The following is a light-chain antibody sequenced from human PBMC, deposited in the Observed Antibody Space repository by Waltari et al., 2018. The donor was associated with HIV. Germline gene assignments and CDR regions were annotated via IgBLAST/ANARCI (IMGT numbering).Light chain of an antibody. V-gene: IGLV2-11*01. J-gene: IGLJ2*01. CDR3: SSYGGVASYLI. CDR1: SSDISAYDY. CDR2: DGN. Sequence: HSALTQPRSVSGSPGQSVTISCTGTSSDISAYDYVSWFQKFPGRAPKLLIFDGNKRPSGVPDRFSGFKSGDTASLTISGLQPDDESDYFCSSYGGVASYLIFGGGTTLTVL.